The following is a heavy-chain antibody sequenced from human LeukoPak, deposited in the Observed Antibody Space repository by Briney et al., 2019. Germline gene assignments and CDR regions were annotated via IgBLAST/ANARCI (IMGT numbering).Heavy chain of an antibody. CDR1: GGSLSGYY. CDR3: ARGKSYDYVWGNYLYYFDY. Sequence: PSETLSRTCAVYGGSLSGYYWSWIRQPPGKGLEWIGEINYGGSTTYNPSLKSRVTISEDTSKNQFSLKLDSVTDADTAVYYCARGKSYDYVWGNYLYYFDYWSQGTLVIVSS. CDR2: INYGGST. J-gene: IGHJ4*02. V-gene: IGHV4-34*01. D-gene: IGHD3-16*02.